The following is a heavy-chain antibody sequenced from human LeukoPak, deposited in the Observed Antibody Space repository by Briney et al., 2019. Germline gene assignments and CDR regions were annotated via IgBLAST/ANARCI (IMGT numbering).Heavy chain of an antibody. CDR2: LWYDGANK. CDR3: ARGPSGSWNDVGTFDV. D-gene: IGHD1-1*01. Sequence: GGSLRLSCAASGFTFSNYGMPCVRQAPAKGLESVALLWYDGANKNYADSVKRRFTISRDNCKNPVYLHMKSLRAEETALYYCARGPSGSWNDVGTFDVWGQGTLVSVSS. V-gene: IGHV3-33*01. J-gene: IGHJ4*02. CDR1: GFTFSNYG.